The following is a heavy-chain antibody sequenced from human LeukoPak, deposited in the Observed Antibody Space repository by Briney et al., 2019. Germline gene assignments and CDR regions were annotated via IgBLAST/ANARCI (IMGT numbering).Heavy chain of an antibody. CDR1: GFTFKNYA. CDR2: IGDNGGDT. CDR3: AKDRARITMIVVEDAFDI. D-gene: IGHD3-22*01. J-gene: IGHJ3*02. V-gene: IGHV3-23*01. Sequence: GGSLRLSCAASGFTFKNYAMSWVRQAPGKGLEWVSAIGDNGGDTKYADSVKGRFTISRDNSKNTLYLQMNSLRAEDTAVYYCAKDRARITMIVVEDAFDIWGQGTMVTVSS.